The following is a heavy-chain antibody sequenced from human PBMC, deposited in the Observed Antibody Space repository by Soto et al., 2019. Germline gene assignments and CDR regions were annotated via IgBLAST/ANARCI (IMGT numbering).Heavy chain of an antibody. D-gene: IGHD3-10*01. J-gene: IGHJ5*02. CDR2: IHPTDGRT. V-gene: IGHV1-46*01. CDR1: GFGFTSYY. CDR3: ARDNSWHYDSGLMSWWFDP. Sequence: QVQLVQSGAEVKKPGASVKISCKASGFGFTSYYMHWVRQAPGQGLEWMGLIHPTDGRTWYEEKFRGRTTXPXDXSTSTDYMELSSLRSDDTAVYYCARDNSWHYDSGLMSWWFDPWGQGTLVTVSS.